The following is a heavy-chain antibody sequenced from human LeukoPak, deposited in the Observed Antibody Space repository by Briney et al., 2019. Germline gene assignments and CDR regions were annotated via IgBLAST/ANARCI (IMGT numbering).Heavy chain of an antibody. CDR3: AKGGNTYYFDY. V-gene: IGHV3-30*18. J-gene: IGHJ4*02. CDR1: GFTFSSYG. Sequence: GGPLRLSCAASGFTFSSYGMHWVRQAPGKGLEWGAVISYDGSNKYYGDSVKGRFTISRDNSKNTLYLQMNSLRAEDTAVYYCAKGGNTYYFDYWGQGTLVTVSS. D-gene: IGHD5-18*01. CDR2: ISYDGSNK.